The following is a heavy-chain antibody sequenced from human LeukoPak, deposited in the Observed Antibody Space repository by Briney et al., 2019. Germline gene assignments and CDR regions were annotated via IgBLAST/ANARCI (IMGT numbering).Heavy chain of an antibody. CDR2: ISAYNGEA. Sequence: ASVKVSCKASGYTFTSYGISWARQAPGQGLEWMGWISAYNGEANYAQKLQGRVTMTTETSTNTAYMELRSLKSDDTAVFYCARGGGVTIFGVVPFDHWGQGTLVTFSS. CDR1: GYTFTSYG. V-gene: IGHV1-18*01. D-gene: IGHD3-3*01. J-gene: IGHJ4*02. CDR3: ARGGGVTIFGVVPFDH.